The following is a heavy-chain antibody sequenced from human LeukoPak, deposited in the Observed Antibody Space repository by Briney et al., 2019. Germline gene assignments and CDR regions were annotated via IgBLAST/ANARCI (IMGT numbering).Heavy chain of an antibody. CDR3: ARVKRWLQFYYFDY. J-gene: IGHJ4*02. Sequence: GGSLRLSCAASGFTFSSYSMNWVRQAPGKGLEWVSSISSSSSYIYYADSVKGRFTISRDNAKNSLYLQMNSLRAEDTAVYYCARVKRWLQFYYFDYWGQGTLVTVSS. D-gene: IGHD5-24*01. CDR2: ISSSSSYI. CDR1: GFTFSSYS. V-gene: IGHV3-21*01.